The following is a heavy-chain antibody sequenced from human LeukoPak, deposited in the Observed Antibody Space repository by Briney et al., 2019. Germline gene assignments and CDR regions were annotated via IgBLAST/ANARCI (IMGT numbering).Heavy chain of an antibody. CDR1: GYTFTIYY. J-gene: IGHJ3*01. D-gene: IGHD3-9*01. Sequence: ASVTVSCTASGYTFTIYYIHWVRHAPGQGLEGMGILNPSGGSPTYAQKFLGRVTMTRDTSTSIVYMELSSLESEDTAVYYCARGGFWLGAFDFWGQGTLVTVSS. CDR2: LNPSGGSP. V-gene: IGHV1-46*01. CDR3: ARGGFWLGAFDF.